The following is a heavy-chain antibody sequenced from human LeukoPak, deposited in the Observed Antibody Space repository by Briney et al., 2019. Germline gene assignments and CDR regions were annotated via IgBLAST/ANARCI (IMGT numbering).Heavy chain of an antibody. D-gene: IGHD4-23*01. J-gene: IGHJ5*02. CDR1: EFTFSSYS. CDR3: ARDVTYHGGDWFDP. V-gene: IGHV3-48*04. Sequence: GGSLRLSCAAYEFTFSSYSMSWVRQAPGKGLEWVSYISSTASSIYYADSVKGRFTISRDNAKNSLYLQMNSLRAEDTAVYYCARDVTYHGGDWFDPWGQGTLVTVSS. CDR2: ISSTASSI.